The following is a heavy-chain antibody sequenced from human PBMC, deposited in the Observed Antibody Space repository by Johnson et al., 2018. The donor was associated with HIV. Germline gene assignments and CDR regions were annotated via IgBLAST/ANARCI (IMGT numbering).Heavy chain of an antibody. Sequence: VQLVESGGGVVRPGGSLRLSCEASGFTFDDYGMRWVRQAPGKGLEWVSGINWHGGSSGYADSVKGRFTISRDNAKNSLYLQMNSLRAEDTAVYYCARLGSSSWYGDDAFDIWGQGTMVTVSS. V-gene: IGHV3-20*04. CDR2: INWHGGSS. CDR3: ARLGSSSWYGDDAFDI. D-gene: IGHD6-13*01. J-gene: IGHJ3*02. CDR1: GFTFDDYG.